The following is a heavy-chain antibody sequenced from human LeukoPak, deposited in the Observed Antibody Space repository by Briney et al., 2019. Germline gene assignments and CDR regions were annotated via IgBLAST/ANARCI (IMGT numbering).Heavy chain of an antibody. Sequence: VASVKVSCKASGYTFTSYGISWVRQAPGQGLEWMGWISAYNGNTNYAQKLQGRVTMTTDTSTSKAYMELRSLRSDDTAVYYCARDVADYDILTGYGRDYYYYYGMDVWGQGTTVTVSS. D-gene: IGHD3-9*01. CDR2: ISAYNGNT. V-gene: IGHV1-18*01. CDR3: ARDVADYDILTGYGRDYYYYYGMDV. J-gene: IGHJ6*02. CDR1: GYTFTSYG.